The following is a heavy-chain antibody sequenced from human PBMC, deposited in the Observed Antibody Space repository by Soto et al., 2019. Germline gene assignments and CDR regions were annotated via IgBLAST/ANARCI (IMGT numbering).Heavy chain of an antibody. Sequence: VGSLRLSCAASGFTFSSYAMSWVRQAPGKGLEWVSAISGSGGSTYYADSVKGRFTISRDNSKNTLYLQMNSLRAEDTAVYYCAKGYYGSGRYYNYYYYYGMDVWGQGTTVTVSS. D-gene: IGHD3-10*01. CDR2: ISGSGGST. J-gene: IGHJ6*02. CDR1: GFTFSSYA. CDR3: AKGYYGSGRYYNYYYYYGMDV. V-gene: IGHV3-23*01.